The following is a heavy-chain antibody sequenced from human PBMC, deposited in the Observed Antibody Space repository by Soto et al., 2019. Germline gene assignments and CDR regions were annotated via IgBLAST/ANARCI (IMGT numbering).Heavy chain of an antibody. CDR3: AKDMTHDFWSGYCLDY. CDR2: ISWNSGSI. CDR1: GFTFDDYA. J-gene: IGHJ4*02. Sequence: GGSLRLSCAASGFTFDDYAMHWVRQAPGKGLEWVSGISWNSGSIGYADSVKGRFTISRDNAKNSLYLQMNSLRAEDTALYYCAKDMTHDFWSGYCLDYWGQGTLVTVSS. V-gene: IGHV3-9*01. D-gene: IGHD3-3*01.